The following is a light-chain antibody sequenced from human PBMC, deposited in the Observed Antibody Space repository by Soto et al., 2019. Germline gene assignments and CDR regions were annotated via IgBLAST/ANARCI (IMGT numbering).Light chain of an antibody. CDR2: EVS. Sequence: QSALTQPASVSGSPGQSVTISCTGTSSDVGGYNYVSWYQQHPGKAPKLMIYEVSNRPSGVSNRFSGSKSGNTASLTISGLQAEDEADYYCSSDTSSSTLVVLGGGTQLTVL. CDR3: SSDTSSSTLVV. CDR1: SSDVGGYNY. V-gene: IGLV2-14*01. J-gene: IGLJ3*02.